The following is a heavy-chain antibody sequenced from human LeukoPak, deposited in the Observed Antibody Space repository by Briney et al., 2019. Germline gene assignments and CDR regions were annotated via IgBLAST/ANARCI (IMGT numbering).Heavy chain of an antibody. J-gene: IGHJ5*02. D-gene: IGHD2-2*01. CDR1: GGTFSSYA. Sequence: SVKVSCKASGGTFSSYAISWVRQAPGQGLEWMGGIIPIFGTANYAQKFQGRVTITADESTSTAYMELSSLGSEDTAVYYRARGVGYCSSTSCPWGQGTLVTVSS. CDR3: ARGVGYCSSTSCP. V-gene: IGHV1-69*13. CDR2: IIPIFGTA.